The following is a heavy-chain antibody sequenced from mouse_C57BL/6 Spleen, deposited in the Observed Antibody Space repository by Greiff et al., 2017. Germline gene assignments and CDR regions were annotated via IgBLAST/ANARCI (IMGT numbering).Heavy chain of an antibody. CDR3: EREGFDRGGAMDY. CDR1: GYTFTSYG. Sequence: QVQLQQSGAELARPGASVKLSCKASGYTFTSYGISWVKQRTGQGLEWIGEIYPRSGNTYYNEKFKGKATLTADKSSSTAYMELRSLTSEDSAVSFCEREGFDRGGAMDYWGQGTSVTVSS. D-gene: IGHD2-14*01. V-gene: IGHV1-81*01. CDR2: IYPRSGNT. J-gene: IGHJ4*01.